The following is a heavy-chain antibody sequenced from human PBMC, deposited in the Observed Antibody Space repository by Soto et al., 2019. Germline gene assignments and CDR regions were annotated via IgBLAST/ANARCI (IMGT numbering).Heavy chain of an antibody. J-gene: IGHJ5*02. CDR2: INHSGST. D-gene: IGHD5-18*01. CDR1: CGSFSGYY. Sequence: PSETLSLTCAVYCGSFSGYYWSWIRQPPGKGLEWIGEINHSGSTNYNPSLKSRVTISVDTSKNQLSLKLSSVTAADTAGYYCARVPGLTRRIQLSSNHPNWYDPWGQGTLVTVSS. V-gene: IGHV4-34*01. CDR3: ARVPGLTRRIQLSSNHPNWYDP.